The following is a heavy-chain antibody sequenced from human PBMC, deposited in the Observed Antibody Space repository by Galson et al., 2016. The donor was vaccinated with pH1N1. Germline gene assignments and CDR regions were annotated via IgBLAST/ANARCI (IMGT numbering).Heavy chain of an antibody. CDR2: TYYRSKWYN. Sequence: CAISGDSVSSHSAAWNWIRQSPSRGLEWLGRTYYRSKWYNDYAVSVKSRITINPDTSKNQFSPQLNSVTPEDTAVYYCARDGIAAAGIRRDQYYFDYWGQGTLVTVSS. D-gene: IGHD6-13*01. CDR3: ARDGIAAAGIRRDQYYFDY. CDR1: GDSVSSHSAA. J-gene: IGHJ4*02. V-gene: IGHV6-1*01.